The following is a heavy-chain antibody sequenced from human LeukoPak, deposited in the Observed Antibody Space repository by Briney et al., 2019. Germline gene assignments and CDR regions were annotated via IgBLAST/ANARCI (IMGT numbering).Heavy chain of an antibody. V-gene: IGHV1-46*01. Sequence: RASVKVSCKASGYTFTSYYMHWVRQAPGQGLEWMGLINPSGGTTRYAQKFQGRVTMTRDLSTSTDYMELSSLRSDDTAVYFCARDNSVGDYAWWFDPWGQGTLVTVSS. J-gene: IGHJ5*02. CDR2: INPSGGTT. CDR1: GYTFTSYY. D-gene: IGHD1-26*01. CDR3: ARDNSVGDYAWWFDP.